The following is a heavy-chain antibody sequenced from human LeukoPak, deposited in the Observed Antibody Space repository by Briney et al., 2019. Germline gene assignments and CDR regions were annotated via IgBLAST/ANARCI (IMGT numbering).Heavy chain of an antibody. CDR3: ARALGYCSSTSCYPDDY. V-gene: IGHV1-69*13. CDR1: GGTFSSYA. J-gene: IGHJ4*02. Sequence: SVKVSCKASGGTFSSYAISWVRQAPGQGLEWMGGIIPIFGTANYAQKFQGRVTITADESTSTAYMELSSVRSEDTAVYYCARALGYCSSTSCYPDDYWGQGTLVTVSS. CDR2: IIPIFGTA. D-gene: IGHD2-2*01.